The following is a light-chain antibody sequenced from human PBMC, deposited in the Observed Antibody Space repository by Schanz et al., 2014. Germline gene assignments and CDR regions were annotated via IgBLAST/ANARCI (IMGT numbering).Light chain of an antibody. CDR3: AAWDDSLSAWL. Sequence: QSALTQPASVSGSPGQSITISCTGTSSDIGNYNYVSWYQQHPGQAPKLVIYEVTKRPSGVPDRFSGSKSGTSASLAISGLQSEDEADYYCAAWDDSLSAWLFGGGTKLTVL. CDR1: SSDIGNYNY. V-gene: IGLV2-14*01. J-gene: IGLJ3*02. CDR2: EVT.